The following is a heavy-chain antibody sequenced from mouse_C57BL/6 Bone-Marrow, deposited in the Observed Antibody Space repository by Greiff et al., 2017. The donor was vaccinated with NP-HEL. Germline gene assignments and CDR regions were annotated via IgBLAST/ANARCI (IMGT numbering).Heavy chain of an antibody. CDR2: ILPGSGST. V-gene: IGHV1-9*01. D-gene: IGHD1-1*01. CDR3: ARVYYYGSSYFYYYAMDY. CDR1: GYTFTGYW. Sequence: VQLKESGAELMKPGASVKLSCKATGYTFTGYWIEWVKQRPGHGLEWIGEILPGSGSTNYNEKFKGKATFTADTSSNTAYMQLSSLTTEDSAIYYCARVYYYGSSYFYYYAMDYWGQGTSVTVSS. J-gene: IGHJ4*01.